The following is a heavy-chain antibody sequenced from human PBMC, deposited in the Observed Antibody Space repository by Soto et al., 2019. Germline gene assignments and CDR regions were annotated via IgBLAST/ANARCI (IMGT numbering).Heavy chain of an antibody. D-gene: IGHD3-3*01. Sequence: GGSLRLSCAASGFTFTDSPMHWVRQAPGKGLEWLAVISYDGNSDYYADSVKGRFTISRDNTGNTLYLHMHSLRDEDTAVYYCSRAYRDDYYALVRGRFDYWGQGPRCTGSS. V-gene: IGHV3-30*14. CDR2: ISYDGNSD. J-gene: IGHJ4*02. CDR3: SRAYRDDYYALVRGRFDY. CDR1: GFTFTDSP.